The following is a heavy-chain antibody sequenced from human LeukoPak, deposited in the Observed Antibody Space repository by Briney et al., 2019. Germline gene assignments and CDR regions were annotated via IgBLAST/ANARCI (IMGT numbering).Heavy chain of an antibody. CDR1: GISVKSNY. CDR2: ISSGDDT. V-gene: IGHV3-66*02. CDR3: ARGSSTSCYPTCNWFDP. D-gene: IGHD2-2*01. J-gene: IGHJ5*02. Sequence: GGSLRLSCAASGISVKSNYMNWVRQTPGAGLEWVSLISSGDDTDYADSVKGRFTISRDNAKNSLYLQINSLRAEDTAVYYCARGSSTSCYPTCNWFDPWGQGTLVTVSS.